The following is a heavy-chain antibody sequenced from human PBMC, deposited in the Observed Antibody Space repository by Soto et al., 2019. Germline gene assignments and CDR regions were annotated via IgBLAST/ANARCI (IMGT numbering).Heavy chain of an antibody. J-gene: IGHJ4*02. CDR3: ARELGIGYSYGLPDY. CDR1: GGTFSSYT. D-gene: IGHD5-18*01. Sequence: SVKVSCKASGGTFSSYTISWVRQAPGQGLEWMGRIIPILGIANYAQKFQGRVTITVDKSTSTAYMELSSLRSEDTAVYYCARELGIGYSYGLPDYWGQGTLVTVSS. V-gene: IGHV1-69*04. CDR2: IIPILGIA.